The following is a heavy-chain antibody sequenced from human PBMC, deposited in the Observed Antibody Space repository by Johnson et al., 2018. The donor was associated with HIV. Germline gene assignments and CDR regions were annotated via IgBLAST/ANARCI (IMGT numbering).Heavy chain of an antibody. CDR1: GFTFSSYA. J-gene: IGHJ3*02. Sequence: QEKLVESGGGLVKPGGSLRLSCAASGFTFSSYAMHWVRQAPGKGLEWVAVISYDGSNKYDAASVKGRFTISRDNSKNSRYLQMNSLRAEDTAVYYCASRSTSMTDAFDIWGQGTMVTVSS. V-gene: IGHV3-30-3*01. CDR3: ASRSTSMTDAFDI. CDR2: ISYDGSNK. D-gene: IGHD2-2*01.